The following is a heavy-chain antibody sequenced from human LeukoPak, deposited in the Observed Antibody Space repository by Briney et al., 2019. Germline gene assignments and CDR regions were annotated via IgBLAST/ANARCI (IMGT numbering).Heavy chain of an antibody. D-gene: IGHD3-10*01. CDR3: ARLKDYYGSGSYYTTFDY. V-gene: IGHV5-51*01. Sequence: GESLKISCKGSGYSFTSYWIGWVRQMPGKGLEWMGIIYPGDSDTRYSPSFQGQVTISADKSISTAYLQWSSLKASDTAMYYCARLKDYYGSGSYYTTFDYWGQGTLVTVSS. J-gene: IGHJ4*02. CDR1: GYSFTSYW. CDR2: IYPGDSDT.